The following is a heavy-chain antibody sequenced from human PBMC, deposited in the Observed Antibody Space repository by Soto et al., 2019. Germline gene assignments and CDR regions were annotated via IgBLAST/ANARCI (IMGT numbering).Heavy chain of an antibody. V-gene: IGHV4-39*01. CDR1: DDSISSSSYY. J-gene: IGHJ4*02. Sequence: QLQLQESGPGLVKPLETLSLTCTVSDDSISSSSYYWGWIRQPTGKVLEWIASVYYSGSAYYNPSLKSRLSIYVDTSKRQFFLKLRSVTTADTAVYYCARHGPFYDAWSGPSALDHWGQGTQVLVSS. D-gene: IGHD3-3*01. CDR2: VYYSGSA. CDR3: ARHGPFYDAWSGPSALDH.